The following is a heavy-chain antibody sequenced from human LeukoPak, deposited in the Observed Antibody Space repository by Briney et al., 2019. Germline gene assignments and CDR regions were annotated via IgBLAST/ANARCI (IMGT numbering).Heavy chain of an antibody. V-gene: IGHV3-21*01. CDR2: ISSSSYI. Sequence: PGGSLRLSCAASGFTFSSYSMNWVRQAPGKGLEWVSSISSSSYIYYADSVKGRFTISRDNAKNSLYLQMNSLRAEDTAVYYCARLGSRGYYDILTGTSYWGQGTLVTVSS. D-gene: IGHD3-9*01. CDR3: ARLGSRGYYDILTGTSY. CDR1: GFTFSSYS. J-gene: IGHJ4*02.